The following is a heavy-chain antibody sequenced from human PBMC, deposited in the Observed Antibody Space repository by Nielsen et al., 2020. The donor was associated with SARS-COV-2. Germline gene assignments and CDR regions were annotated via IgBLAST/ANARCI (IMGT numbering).Heavy chain of an antibody. CDR2: IYHSAVYSSGSP. V-gene: IGHV4-31*03. J-gene: IGHJ3*01. Sequence: SETLSLTCSVSGDSITSGGYYWTWIRQQPGKGLEWIGYIYHSAVYSSGSPHYSPSLKSRITVSLDTSKTQFSLTLTSVTAADTAVYFCAKGALVDATHDAFDVWGQGTVVTVTS. D-gene: IGHD2-15*01. CDR3: AKGALVDATHDAFDV. CDR1: GDSITSGGYY.